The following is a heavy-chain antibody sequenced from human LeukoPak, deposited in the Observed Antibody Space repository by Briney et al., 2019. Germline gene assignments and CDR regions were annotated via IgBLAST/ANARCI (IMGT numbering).Heavy chain of an antibody. CDR1: GFTFSSYA. V-gene: IGHV3-64*01. CDR2: ISSNGGST. CDR3: ARGSRNYYDSSGYYYY. J-gene: IGHJ4*02. Sequence: GGSLRLSCAASGFTFSSYAMHWVHQAPGKGLEYVSAISSNGGSTYYANSVKGRFTISRDNSKNTLYLQMGSLRAEDMAVYYCARGSRNYYDSSGYYYYWGQGTLVTVSS. D-gene: IGHD3-22*01.